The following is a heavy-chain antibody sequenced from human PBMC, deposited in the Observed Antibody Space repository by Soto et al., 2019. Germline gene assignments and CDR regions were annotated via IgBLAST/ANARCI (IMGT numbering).Heavy chain of an antibody. V-gene: IGHV4-4*02. J-gene: IGHJ4*02. CDR1: GDSIRSTRW. Sequence: PSETLSLTCTVSGDSIRSTRWWSWVRQSPGKGLEWIGDIYHSGSTYYNPSLKSRVTISVDGSKNQFSLKVSSVTAADTAVYYCAREDYGDYGGYFDYWGQGSLVTVSS. D-gene: IGHD4-17*01. CDR2: IYHSGST. CDR3: AREDYGDYGGYFDY.